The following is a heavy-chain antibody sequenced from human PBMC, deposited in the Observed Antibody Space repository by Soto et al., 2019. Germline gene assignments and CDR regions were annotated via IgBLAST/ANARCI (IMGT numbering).Heavy chain of an antibody. CDR2: IYHSGST. J-gene: IGHJ4*02. CDR1: GYSISSGYF. V-gene: IGHV4-38-2*02. CDR3: ARDSYYYERGFDY. D-gene: IGHD3-10*01. Sequence: ASETLSLTCAVSGYSISSGYFWGWIRQPPGKGLEWIGSIYHSGSTYYNPSLGSRVTISVDTSKNQFSLKLSSVTAADTAVYYCARDSYYYERGFDYWGQGTLVTVSS.